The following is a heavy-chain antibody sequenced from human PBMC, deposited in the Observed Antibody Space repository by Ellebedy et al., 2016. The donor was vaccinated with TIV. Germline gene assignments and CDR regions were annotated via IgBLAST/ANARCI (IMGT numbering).Heavy chain of an antibody. V-gene: IGHV4-34*01. J-gene: IGHJ4*02. D-gene: IGHD4-17*01. CDR1: GGSFSGYY. CDR3: ARHEYGDNDYGGY. Sequence: MPGGSLRLSCAVYGGSFSGYYWSWISQPPGKGLEWIGYIYYSGSTYYNPSLKSRVTISVDTSKNQFSLKLSSVTAADTAVYYCARHEYGDNDYGGYWGQGTLVTVSS. CDR2: IYYSGST.